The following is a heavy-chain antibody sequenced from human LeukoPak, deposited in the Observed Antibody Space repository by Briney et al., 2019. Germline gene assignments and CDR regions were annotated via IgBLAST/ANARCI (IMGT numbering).Heavy chain of an antibody. J-gene: IGHJ4*02. CDR2: IFYSGST. CDR3: ARDLSGGAAIDY. V-gene: IGHV4-61*08. Sequence: SETLSLTCTVSGGSISSSGYYWSWIRQSPGKGLEWIGYIFYSGSTKYNPSLKSRVTISVDTSKNQFSLKLSSVTAADTAVYYCARDLSGGAAIDYWGQGTLVTVSS. CDR1: GGSISSSGYY. D-gene: IGHD1-26*01.